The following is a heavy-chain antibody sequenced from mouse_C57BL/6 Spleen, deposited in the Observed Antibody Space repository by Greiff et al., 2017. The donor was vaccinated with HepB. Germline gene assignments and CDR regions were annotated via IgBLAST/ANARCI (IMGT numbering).Heavy chain of an antibody. V-gene: IGHV1-31*01. CDR2: IYPYNGVS. CDR3: ERGKFYYGNCYYAMGD. CDR1: GYSFTGYY. J-gene: IGHJ4*01. Sequence: EVKVQESGPELVKPGASVKISCKASGYSFTGYYMHWVKQSHGNILDWIGYIYPYNGVSSYNQKFKGKATLTVDKSSSTAYMELRSLTSEDSAVYYCERGKFYYGNCYYAMGDWGQGTTVTVSS. D-gene: IGHD2-1*01.